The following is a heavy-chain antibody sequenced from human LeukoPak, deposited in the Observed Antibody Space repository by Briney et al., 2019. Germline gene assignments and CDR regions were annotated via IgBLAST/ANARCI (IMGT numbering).Heavy chain of an antibody. CDR3: AGYSSMVRGILGPFDY. V-gene: IGHV4-4*07. CDR2: IYTSGST. J-gene: IGHJ4*02. CDR1: GGSISSYY. Sequence: PSETLSLTCTVSGGSISSYYWSWVRQPAGKGLEWIGRIYTSGSTNYNPSLKSRVTMSVDTSKNQFSLKLSSVTAADTAVYYCAGYSSMVRGILGPFDYWGQGTLVTVSS. D-gene: IGHD3-10*01.